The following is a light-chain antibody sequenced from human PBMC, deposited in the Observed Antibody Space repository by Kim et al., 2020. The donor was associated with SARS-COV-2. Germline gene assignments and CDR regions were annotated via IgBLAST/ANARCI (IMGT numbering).Light chain of an antibody. CDR2: GKY. CDR1: SLRNYY. V-gene: IGLV3-19*01. CDR3: NSRDSSGDHVL. J-gene: IGLJ3*02. Sequence: SSELTQDPAVSVALGQTVRPTCQGDSLRNYYATWYQQRPGQAPVLVLYGKYNRPSGIPDRFSGSASGNTASLTITGAQAEDEADYYCNSRDSSGDHVLFGGGTKLTVL.